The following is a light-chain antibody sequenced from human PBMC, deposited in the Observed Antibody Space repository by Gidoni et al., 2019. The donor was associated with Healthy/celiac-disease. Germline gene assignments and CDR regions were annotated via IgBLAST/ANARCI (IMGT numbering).Light chain of an antibody. V-gene: IGKV3-11*01. CDR3: RQRSNWLT. Sequence: EIVLTQSPATLSLSPGERATLSCRASQSVSSYLAWYQQKPGQAPRLLIYDASNRATGIPARFSGSGSGTDFTLTISSLEPEDFAVYYCRQRSNWLTFXQXTRLXIK. CDR2: DAS. CDR1: QSVSSY. J-gene: IGKJ5*01.